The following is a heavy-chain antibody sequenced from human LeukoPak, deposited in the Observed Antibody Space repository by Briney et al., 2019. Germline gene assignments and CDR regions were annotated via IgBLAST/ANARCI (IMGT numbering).Heavy chain of an antibody. Sequence: KPSQTLSLTCIVSGGSISSGGYYCTWIRQPPGKGLEWIGYIYHNGRTYYNPSLESRVTISVDRSKNHFSLNLTSVTAADTAVYYCARGDDGIDYWGQGALVTVSS. CDR3: ARGDDGIDY. CDR2: IYHNGRT. D-gene: IGHD1-1*01. V-gene: IGHV4-30-2*01. CDR1: GGSISSGGYY. J-gene: IGHJ4*02.